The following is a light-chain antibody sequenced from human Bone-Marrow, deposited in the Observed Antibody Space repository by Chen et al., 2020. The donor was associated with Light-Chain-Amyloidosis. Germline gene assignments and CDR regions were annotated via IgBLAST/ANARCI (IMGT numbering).Light chain of an antibody. CDR1: SSHLGINY. J-gene: IGLJ1*01. CDR2: RNN. CDR3: AAWDGSLCGYV. V-gene: IGLV1-47*01. Sequence: QSVLTQPPSASRTPGQRVTITCSGASSHLGINYVYWYQHFPGAAPNHLIHRNNQRPSGGPARFSTSKSGTSAFLGISRLRSEYDADYYCAAWDGSLCGYVFGTGTELIV.